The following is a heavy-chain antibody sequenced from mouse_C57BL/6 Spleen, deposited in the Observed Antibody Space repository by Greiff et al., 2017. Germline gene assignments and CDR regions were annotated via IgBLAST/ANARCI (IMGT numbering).Heavy chain of an antibody. CDR2: ISSGGDYI. Sequence: VQLKESGEGLVKPGGSLKLSCAASGFTFSSYAMSWVRQTPEKRLEWVAYISSGGDYIYYADTVKGRFTISRDNARNTLYLQMSSLKSEDTAMYYCTRDYDGYYGSAMDYWGQGTSVTVSS. D-gene: IGHD2-3*01. CDR3: TRDYDGYYGSAMDY. CDR1: GFTFSSYA. V-gene: IGHV5-9-1*02. J-gene: IGHJ4*01.